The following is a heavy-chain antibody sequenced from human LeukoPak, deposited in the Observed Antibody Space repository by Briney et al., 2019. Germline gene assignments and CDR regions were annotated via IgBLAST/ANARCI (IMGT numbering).Heavy chain of an antibody. D-gene: IGHD6-13*01. V-gene: IGHV3-30*02. CDR3: ATKPLGRGSSWTFYYYYMDV. CDR2: IRYDGSNK. J-gene: IGHJ6*03. Sequence: GGSLRLSCAASGFTFSSYGMHWVRQAPGKGLEWVAFIRYDGSNKYYADSVKGRFTISRDNSKNTLYLQMNSLRAEDTAVYCCATKPLGRGSSWTFYYYYMDVWGKGTTVTVSS. CDR1: GFTFSSYG.